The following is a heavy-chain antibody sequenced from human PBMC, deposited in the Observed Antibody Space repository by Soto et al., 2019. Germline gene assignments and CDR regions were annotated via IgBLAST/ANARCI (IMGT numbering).Heavy chain of an antibody. CDR2: ISGSGGST. CDR1: GFTFSSYA. CDR3: AKSLMVYAMEWVPFDY. Sequence: GGSLRLSCAASGFTFSSYAMSWVRQAPGKGLEWVTAISGSGGSTYYADSVKGRFTISRDNSKNTLYLQMNSLRAEDTAVYYCAKSLMVYAMEWVPFDYWGQGTLVTVSS. J-gene: IGHJ4*02. V-gene: IGHV3-23*01. D-gene: IGHD2-8*01.